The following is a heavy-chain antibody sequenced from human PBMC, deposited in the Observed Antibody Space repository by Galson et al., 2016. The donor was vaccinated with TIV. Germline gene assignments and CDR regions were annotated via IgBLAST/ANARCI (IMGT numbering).Heavy chain of an antibody. J-gene: IGHJ4*02. V-gene: IGHV4-31*03. D-gene: IGHD2-15*01. CDR1: GGSISSNGIF. Sequence: TLSLTCTVSGGSISSNGIFWSWIRQHPEKGLEWIGYIYHSGSTHYNPSLKSRVAMSVDTAKNQFSLTLTSVTAADTAVYYCARGQDSGAYFDYWGQGTLVTVSS. CDR3: ARGQDSGAYFDY. CDR2: IYHSGST.